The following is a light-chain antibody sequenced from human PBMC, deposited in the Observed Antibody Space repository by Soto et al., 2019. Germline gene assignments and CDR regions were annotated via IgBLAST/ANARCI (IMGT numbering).Light chain of an antibody. CDR2: GSS. CDR3: HQYGSSPPYT. V-gene: IGKV3-20*01. J-gene: IGKJ2*01. Sequence: EVVLTQSPGTLSLSPGESATLSCRASQSVSNNYFAWYQQKPGQAPRLLIFGSSDRSTGIPDGFSGSGSGTDFTLTISRLEPEDFAVYYCHQYGSSPPYTFGQGTKLEIK. CDR1: QSVSNNY.